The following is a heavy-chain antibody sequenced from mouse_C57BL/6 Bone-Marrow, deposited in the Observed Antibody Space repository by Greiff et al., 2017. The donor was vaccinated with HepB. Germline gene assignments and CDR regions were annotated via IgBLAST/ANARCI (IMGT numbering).Heavy chain of an antibody. CDR3: ARVGMVTTPFDY. Sequence: QVQLKESGPELVKPGASVKISCKASGYAFSSSWMNWVKQRPGKGLEWIGRIYPGDGDTNYNGKFKGKATLTADKSSSTAYMQLSSLTSEDSAVYFCARVGMVTTPFDYWGQGTTLTVSS. J-gene: IGHJ2*01. CDR2: IYPGDGDT. CDR1: GYAFSSSW. V-gene: IGHV1-82*01. D-gene: IGHD2-2*01.